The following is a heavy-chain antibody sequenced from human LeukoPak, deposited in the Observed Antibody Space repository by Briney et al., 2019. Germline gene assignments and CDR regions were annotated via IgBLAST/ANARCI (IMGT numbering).Heavy chain of an antibody. CDR3: ARHVSVAVTNFFDY. J-gene: IGHJ4*02. V-gene: IGHV4-39*01. Sequence: PSETLSLTCTVSGGSISSRNYYWGWIRQPPGTGLEWIGGVYYTGTTYSNPSLKSRVTISVDTSKNQFSLRLSSVTAADTAVYYCARHVSVAVTNFFDYWGQGTLVTVSS. D-gene: IGHD6-19*01. CDR2: VYYTGTT. CDR1: GGSISSRNYY.